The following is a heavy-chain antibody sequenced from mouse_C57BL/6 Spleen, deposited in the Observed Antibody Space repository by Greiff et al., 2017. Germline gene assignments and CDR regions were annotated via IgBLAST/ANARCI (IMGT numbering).Heavy chain of an antibody. CDR3: ARRYYGSSYVRYFDV. D-gene: IGHD1-1*01. CDR1: GYTFTSYW. V-gene: IGHV1-69*01. CDR2: IDPSDSYT. Sequence: QVQLQQPGAELVMPGASVKLSCKASGYTFTSYWMHWVKQRPGQGLEWIGEIDPSDSYTNYNQKFKGKSTLTVDKSSSTAYMQLSSLTSEDSVVYYCARRYYGSSYVRYFDVWGTGTTVTVSS. J-gene: IGHJ1*03.